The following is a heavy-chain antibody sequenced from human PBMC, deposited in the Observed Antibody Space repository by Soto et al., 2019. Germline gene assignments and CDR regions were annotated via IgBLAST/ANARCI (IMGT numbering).Heavy chain of an antibody. CDR1: GYTFAPYY. CDR3: ARDSAITTVTIFDF. V-gene: IGHV1-46*01. J-gene: IGHJ4*02. Sequence: QVQLLQSGAEVKKPGASVKVSCKASGYTFAPYYIHWVRQAPGQGLEWMGVIHPSGGTSTSAKKFQDRITMAGYTSTGTVSIELTRLRYEDTAIYYCARDSAITTVTIFDFWGQGTLVAVSS. CDR2: IHPSGGTS. D-gene: IGHD4-17*01.